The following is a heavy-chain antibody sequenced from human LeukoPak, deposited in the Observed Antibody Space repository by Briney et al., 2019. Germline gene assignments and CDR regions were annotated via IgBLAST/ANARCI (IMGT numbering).Heavy chain of an antibody. V-gene: IGHV3-7*01. CDR2: IKQDGSEK. D-gene: IGHD6-19*01. J-gene: IGHJ4*02. Sequence: GGSLRLFCAASGCTFSSCWMSWVRQAPGPGLAWVANIKQDGSEKFYVDSVKGRFTISRETAKNSLYLQMHRLRAEEKAVYYCAREFIAVADSYGWGQVTLVTFS. CDR3: AREFIAVADSYG. CDR1: GCTFSSCW.